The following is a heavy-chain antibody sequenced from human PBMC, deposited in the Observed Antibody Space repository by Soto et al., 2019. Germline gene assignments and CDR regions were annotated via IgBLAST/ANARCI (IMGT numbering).Heavy chain of an antibody. D-gene: IGHD3-10*01. V-gene: IGHV4-4*08. CDR2: VYSTGGT. Sequence: QVQLQQSGPGLVKPSETLSLTCSVSSGPSSSHNWGWIRQPPGRGLEWIGYVYSTGGTSYNPSLKRRVTSSADTSTNPISLALPSVTAADTAVYYCVRPGIGNLRGLVDVWGQGTTVRVSS. CDR1: SGPSSSHN. J-gene: IGHJ6*02. CDR3: VRPGIGNLRGLVDV.